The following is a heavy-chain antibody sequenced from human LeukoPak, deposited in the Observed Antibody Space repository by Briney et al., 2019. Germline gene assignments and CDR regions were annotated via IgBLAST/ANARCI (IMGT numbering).Heavy chain of an antibody. J-gene: IGHJ5*02. CDR3: AKLPYCSSTSCYTDPGFDP. CDR2: INPDGSST. CDR1: GFTFSTSW. V-gene: IGHV3-74*01. D-gene: IGHD2-2*02. Sequence: PGGSPRLSCAASGFTFSTSWMHWVRQAPGKGLVWVSRINPDGSSTDYADSVEGRFTISRDNAKNTLYLQMNSLRAEDTAVYYCAKLPYCSSTSCYTDPGFDPWGQGTLVTVSS.